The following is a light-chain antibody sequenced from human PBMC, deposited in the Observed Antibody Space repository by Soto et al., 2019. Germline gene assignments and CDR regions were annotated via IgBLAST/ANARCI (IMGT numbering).Light chain of an antibody. V-gene: IGKV1-5*03. CDR2: KAS. CDR3: QHSNSYSEA. CDR1: QTISSW. Sequence: DIQMTHSPSTLSGSVGDRVTITCRASQTISSWLAWYQQKPGKAPKLLIYKASTLKSGVPSRFSRSGSGTEFTLTISSLQPDDFATYYCQHSNSYSEAFGQGIKVEIX. J-gene: IGKJ1*01.